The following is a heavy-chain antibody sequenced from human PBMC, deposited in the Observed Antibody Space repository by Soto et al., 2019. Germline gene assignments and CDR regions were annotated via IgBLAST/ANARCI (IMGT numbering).Heavy chain of an antibody. J-gene: IGHJ4*02. CDR2: ISGSGGST. V-gene: IGHV3-23*01. Sequence: GGSLRLSCAASGFTFSSYAMSWVRQAPGKGLEWVSAISGSGGSTYYADSVKGRFTISRDNSKNTLYLQMNSLRAEDTAVYYCAKRYCSSTSCSIDYWGQGTLITVSS. D-gene: IGHD2-2*01. CDR1: GFTFSSYA. CDR3: AKRYCSSTSCSIDY.